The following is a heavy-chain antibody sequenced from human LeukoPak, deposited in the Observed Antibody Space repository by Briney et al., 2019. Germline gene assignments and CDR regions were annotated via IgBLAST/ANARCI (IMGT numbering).Heavy chain of an antibody. D-gene: IGHD1-7*01. CDR1: GFTFNYAW. CDR3: TTDEDWNYARKDV. V-gene: IGHV3-15*04. J-gene: IGHJ6*02. Sequence: GGSLRLSCAASGFTFNYAWMSWVRQVPGKGLEWVGQTVSEIDGGITDYAAPVKGRFTISRDDSKSTLYLQMNSLKIEDTAVYYCTTDEDWNYARKDVWGQGATVIVSS. CDR2: TVSEIDGGIT.